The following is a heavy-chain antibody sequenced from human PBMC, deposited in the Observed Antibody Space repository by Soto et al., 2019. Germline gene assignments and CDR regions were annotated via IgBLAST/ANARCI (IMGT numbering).Heavy chain of an antibody. CDR2: IYHSGST. CDR3: ARAHYGDYGYGMDV. J-gene: IGHJ6*02. V-gene: IGHV4-30-2*01. CDR1: GGSISSGGYS. Sequence: SETLSLTCAVSGGSISSGGYSWSWIRQRPGKGLEWIGYIYHSGSTYYNPSLKSRVTISVDRSKNQFSLKLSSVTAADTAVYYCARAHYGDYGYGMDVWGQGTTVTVSS. D-gene: IGHD4-17*01.